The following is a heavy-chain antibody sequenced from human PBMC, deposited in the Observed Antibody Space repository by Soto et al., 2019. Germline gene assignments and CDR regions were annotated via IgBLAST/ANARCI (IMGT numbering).Heavy chain of an antibody. V-gene: IGHV3-23*01. CDR3: AKFMIFAGATDHDAFDI. Sequence: GGSLRLSCAASGFTFSSYAMSWVRQAPGKGLEWVSAISGSGGSTYYADSVKGRFTISRDNSKNTLYLQMNSLRAEDTAVYYCAKFMIFAGATDHDAFDIWGQGTMVTVSS. CDR1: GFTFSSYA. J-gene: IGHJ3*02. CDR2: ISGSGGST. D-gene: IGHD3-3*01.